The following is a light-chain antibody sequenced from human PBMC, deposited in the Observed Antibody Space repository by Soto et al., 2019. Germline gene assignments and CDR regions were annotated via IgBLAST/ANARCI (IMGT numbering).Light chain of an antibody. V-gene: IGLV2-14*01. J-gene: IGLJ1*01. CDR3: SSYTTSSTYV. CDR1: SSDVGYYDY. CDR2: EVS. Sequence: QSALTQPASVSGSPGQSITISCPGTSSDVGYYDYVSWYQQHPDKAPKLMIYEVSNRPSGVSNRFSGSKSGNTASLTISGLQAEDEADYYCSSYTTSSTYVFGTGTKVTVL.